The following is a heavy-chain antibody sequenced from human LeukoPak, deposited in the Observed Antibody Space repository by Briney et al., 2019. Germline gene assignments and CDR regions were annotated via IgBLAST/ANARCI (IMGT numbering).Heavy chain of an antibody. J-gene: IGHJ4*02. D-gene: IGHD6-25*01. CDR1: GFTFISHW. V-gene: IGHV3-74*01. CDR3: ARGSGIITGIDE. CDR2: IKDDGSHT. Sequence: PGGSLRLSCAASGFTFISHWMHWVRQAPGKGLVWVSRIKDDGSHTNYADSVKGRFTISRDNAKNTLSLQMNSLRAEDTAVYYCARGSGIITGIDEWGQGTLVTVSS.